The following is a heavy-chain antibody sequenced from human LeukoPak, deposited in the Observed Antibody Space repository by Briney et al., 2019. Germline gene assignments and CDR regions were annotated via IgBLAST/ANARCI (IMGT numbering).Heavy chain of an antibody. J-gene: IGHJ5*02. D-gene: IGHD2-2*01. CDR2: IYTSGST. Sequence: SETLSLTCTVSGGSMSSNNYYWTWIRQPAGKGLEWIGRIYTSGSTHYNPSLKSRVTILVDTSKNQFSLRLTSVTAADTAVYYCARGLVVAAPTAGMGRGFEPWGQGTLVTVSS. CDR1: GGSMSSNNYY. V-gene: IGHV4-61*02. CDR3: ARGLVVAAPTAGMGRGFEP.